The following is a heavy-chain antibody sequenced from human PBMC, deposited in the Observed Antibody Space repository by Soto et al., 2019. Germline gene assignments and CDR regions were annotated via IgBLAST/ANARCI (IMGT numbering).Heavy chain of an antibody. CDR2: IHNSRGTT. D-gene: IGHD3-22*01. CDR1: GFTFSSYE. V-gene: IGHV3-48*03. J-gene: IGHJ4*02. CDR3: ATSLSGYYYSY. Sequence: GGSLRLSCAASGFTFSSYEMMWVRQAPGKGLEWVSFIHNSRGTTYYADSVKGRFTISRDNAQNSLYLQMSSLRAEDTAVYYCATSLSGYYYSYWGQGTLVTVSS.